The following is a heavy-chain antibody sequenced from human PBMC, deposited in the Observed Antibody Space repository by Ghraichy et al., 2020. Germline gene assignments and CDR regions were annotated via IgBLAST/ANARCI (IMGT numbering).Heavy chain of an antibody. Sequence: SETLSLTCTVSGGSISSGDYYWSWIRQPPGKGLEWIGYIYYSGSTYYNPSLKNRVTISVDTSKNQFSLKLSSVTAADTAVYYCARDRVGVGATLVPGLDYWGQGTLVTVSS. V-gene: IGHV4-30-4*01. J-gene: IGHJ4*02. CDR1: GGSISSGDYY. CDR2: IYYSGST. CDR3: ARDRVGVGATLVPGLDY. D-gene: IGHD1-26*01.